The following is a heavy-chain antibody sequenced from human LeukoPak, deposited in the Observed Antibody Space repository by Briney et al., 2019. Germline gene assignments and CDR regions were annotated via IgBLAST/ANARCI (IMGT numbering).Heavy chain of an antibody. D-gene: IGHD6-13*01. Sequence: ASVKLSCTASGYTFISYGISWVRQAPGQGLEWMGWISGYNGNTDYAQKFQGRVTMTTDRYTSTAYMELRSMRSDDTAVYYCARDEQLLPKWFDRWGQGTLVTVSS. V-gene: IGHV1-18*01. CDR3: ARDEQLLPKWFDR. CDR2: ISGYNGNT. J-gene: IGHJ5*02. CDR1: GYTFISYG.